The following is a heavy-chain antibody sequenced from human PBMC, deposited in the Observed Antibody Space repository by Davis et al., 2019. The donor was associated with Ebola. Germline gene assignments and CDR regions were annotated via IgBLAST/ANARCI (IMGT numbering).Heavy chain of an antibody. D-gene: IGHD2-2*01. Sequence: QIPSLPRSVHCGSLCGYNCSCLRPPPRKGQVWSGDFNHSGSTNYNPSLKSGVTISVDTSKNQFSLKLSSVTAADTAVYYCARYARYYYYYGMDVWGQGTTVTVSS. V-gene: IGHV4-34*01. CDR1: CGSLCGYN. J-gene: IGHJ6*02. CDR2: FNHSGST. CDR3: ARYARYYYYYGMDV.